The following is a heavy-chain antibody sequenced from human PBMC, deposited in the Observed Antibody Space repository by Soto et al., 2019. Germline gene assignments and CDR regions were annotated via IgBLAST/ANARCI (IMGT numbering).Heavy chain of an antibody. V-gene: IGHV4-34*01. CDR2: INHSGST. CDR3: ARLYPPLRGSSWLDY. CDR1: GGSFSGYY. Sequence: QVQLQQWGAGLLKPSETLSLTCAVYGGSFSGYYWSWIRQPPGKGLEWIGEINHSGSTNYNPSLKGRVTISVDTSKNQFSLQLSSVTAADTAVYYCARLYPPLRGSSWLDYWGQGTLVTVSS. D-gene: IGHD6-13*01. J-gene: IGHJ4*02.